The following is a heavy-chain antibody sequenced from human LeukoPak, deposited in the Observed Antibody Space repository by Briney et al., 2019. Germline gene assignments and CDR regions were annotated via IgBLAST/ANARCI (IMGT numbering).Heavy chain of an antibody. D-gene: IGHD3-16*01. Sequence: PSQTLSLTCAVSGYSISSGYYWGWIRQPPGKGLEWIGSIYHSGSTYYNPSLKSRVTISVDTSKNQFSLKLSSVTAADTAVYYCARLGIYNWFDPWGQGTLVTVSS. CDR3: ARLGIYNWFDP. CDR2: IYHSGST. J-gene: IGHJ5*02. V-gene: IGHV4-38-2*01. CDR1: GYSISSGYY.